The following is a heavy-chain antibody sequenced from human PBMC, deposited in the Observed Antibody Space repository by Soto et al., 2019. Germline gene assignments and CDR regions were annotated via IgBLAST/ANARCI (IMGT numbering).Heavy chain of an antibody. CDR2: IIPTFGTG. Sequence: QVLLVQSGPEVKKPGSSVKVSCKASGGTFNNYAINWVRQAPGRGLEWMGGIIPTFGTGNHAQDFQGRVTITADESTTTAYMELNSLRSEDTAIYYCASFDGTLVPAGRSSPYEMDVWGQGTTVIVSS. V-gene: IGHV1-69*01. CDR3: ASFDGTLVPAGRSSPYEMDV. J-gene: IGHJ6*02. CDR1: GGTFNNYA. D-gene: IGHD3-10*01.